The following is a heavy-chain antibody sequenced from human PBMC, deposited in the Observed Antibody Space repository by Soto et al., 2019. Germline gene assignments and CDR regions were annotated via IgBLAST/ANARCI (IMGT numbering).Heavy chain of an antibody. J-gene: IGHJ4*02. Sequence: EVQLLGSGGGWVKPGGSLRLSCAASGFTLSSYAMSGVRQAPGRGREWVSAISGSGGSTYYADSVKGRFTISRDNSKNTLYLQMNSLRAEDTAVYYCAKWLAYQPRYYYFDYWGQGTLVTVSS. CDR1: GFTLSSYA. CDR3: AKWLAYQPRYYYFDY. V-gene: IGHV3-23*01. D-gene: IGHD2-2*01. CDR2: ISGSGGST.